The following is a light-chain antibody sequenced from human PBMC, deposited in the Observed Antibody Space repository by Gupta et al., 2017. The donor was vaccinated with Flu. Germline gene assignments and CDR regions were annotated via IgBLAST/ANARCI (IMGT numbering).Light chain of an antibody. CDR2: DGS. J-gene: IGKJ5*01. Sequence: DILMTQSPSSLSASVGDRVTITCQASQDISDSLNWYQQKPRKAPKLLIYDGSNLKTGVPSRCIGSSSGTDFTVTITNLQPEDIATYYCQQERNLSITFGQGTPVDIK. CDR1: QDISDS. V-gene: IGKV1-33*01. CDR3: QQERNLSIT.